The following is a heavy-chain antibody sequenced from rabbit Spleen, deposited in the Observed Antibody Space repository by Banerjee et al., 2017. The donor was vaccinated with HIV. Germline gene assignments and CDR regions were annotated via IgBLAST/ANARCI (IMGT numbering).Heavy chain of an antibody. CDR3: ARSTYGYDDYADLYYAAMDL. V-gene: IGHV1S45*01. CDR2: INAITGST. J-gene: IGHJ6*01. D-gene: IGHD6-1*01. Sequence: QEQLVESGGGLVQPGGSLKLSCTASGFSFSNKAVMCWVRQAPGKGLEWIACINAITGSTVYASWVKGRFTISKTSSTTLTLQMTSLTAADTATYFCARSTYGYDDYADLYYAAMDLWGPGTLVTVS. CDR1: GFSFSNKAV.